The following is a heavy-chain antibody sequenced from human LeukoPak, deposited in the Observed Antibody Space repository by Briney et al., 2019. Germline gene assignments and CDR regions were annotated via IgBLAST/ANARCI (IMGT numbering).Heavy chain of an antibody. D-gene: IGHD3-22*01. J-gene: IGHJ4*02. CDR1: GFTFSSYA. CDR2: ISGSGGST. Sequence: PGGSLRLSCAASGFTFSSYAMSGVRQAPGEGLEWVSAISGSGGSTYYADSVKGRFTISRDNSKNTLYLQMNSLRAEDTAVYYCAKTPSDYYDSSGYYSIGYWGQGTLVTVSS. V-gene: IGHV3-23*01. CDR3: AKTPSDYYDSSGYYSIGY.